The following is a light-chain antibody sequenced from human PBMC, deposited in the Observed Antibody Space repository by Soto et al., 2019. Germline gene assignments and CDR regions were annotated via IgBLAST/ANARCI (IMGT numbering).Light chain of an antibody. Sequence: DIQMTQSPFSLSAPVGDRVTITCRASQRISNYLNWYQQKQGKAPKLLIYAASTLQSGVPSRFSGSGSGTDFTLTISSLQPEDSATYYCQQSYGTPIIFGQGTRLDIK. J-gene: IGKJ5*01. V-gene: IGKV1-39*01. CDR1: QRISNY. CDR2: AAS. CDR3: QQSYGTPII.